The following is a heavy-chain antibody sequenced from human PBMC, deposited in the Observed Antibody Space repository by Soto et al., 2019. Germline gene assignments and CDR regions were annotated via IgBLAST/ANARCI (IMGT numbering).Heavy chain of an antibody. D-gene: IGHD6-6*01. Sequence: QLQLQESGSGLVKPSQTLSLTCAVSGGSISSGGYSWSWIRQPPGKGLEWIGYIYHSGSTYYNQSLQSRVTISVDTSKNQFSLKLSSVTAADTAVYYCARSSSSFYYFDYWGQGTLVTVSS. J-gene: IGHJ4*02. V-gene: IGHV4-30-2*01. CDR1: GGSISSGGYS. CDR3: ARSSSSFYYFDY. CDR2: IYHSGST.